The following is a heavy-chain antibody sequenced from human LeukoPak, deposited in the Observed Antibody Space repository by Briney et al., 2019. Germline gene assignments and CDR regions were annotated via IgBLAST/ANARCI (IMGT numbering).Heavy chain of an antibody. CDR3: ARQSEMYYDYVWGSYRWFDY. Sequence: SETLSLTCAVYGGSFSGYYWSWIRQPPGKGLEWIGEINHSGSTNYNPSLKSRVTISVDTSKDQFSLKLSSVTAADTAVYYCARQSEMYYDYVWGSYRWFDYWGQGTLVTVPS. V-gene: IGHV4-34*01. CDR2: INHSGST. J-gene: IGHJ4*02. D-gene: IGHD3-16*02. CDR1: GGSFSGYY.